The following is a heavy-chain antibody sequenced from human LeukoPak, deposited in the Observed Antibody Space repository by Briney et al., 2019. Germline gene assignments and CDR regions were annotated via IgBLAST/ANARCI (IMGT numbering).Heavy chain of an antibody. J-gene: IGHJ4*02. V-gene: IGHV3-23*01. CDR3: AKEAWQQLEPYYFDY. CDR1: GFTFSSYS. CDR2: IRGSGGST. D-gene: IGHD6-13*01. Sequence: GGSLRLSCAASGFTFSSYSMSWVRQAPGKGLEWVSAIRGSGGSTYYADSVKGRFTIARDNAKNTLYLQLNSLRADDTAVYYCAKEAWQQLEPYYFDYWGQGTLVTVSS.